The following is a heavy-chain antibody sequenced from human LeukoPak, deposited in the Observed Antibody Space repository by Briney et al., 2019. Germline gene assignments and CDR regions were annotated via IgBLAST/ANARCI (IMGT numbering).Heavy chain of an antibody. V-gene: IGHV3-13*01. CDR1: GFMFSKYD. CDR2: IDRDGVT. D-gene: IGHD4-17*01. J-gene: IGHJ4*02. Sequence: GGSLRLSCAASGFMFSKYDMHWVCQVTGKGLEWVSGIDRDGVTYYSGSVRGRFTSSRENAKNSLDLQMNTLRAGDTGVYYCARENLEYGDYAIDYWGQGILVIVSS. CDR3: ARENLEYGDYAIDY.